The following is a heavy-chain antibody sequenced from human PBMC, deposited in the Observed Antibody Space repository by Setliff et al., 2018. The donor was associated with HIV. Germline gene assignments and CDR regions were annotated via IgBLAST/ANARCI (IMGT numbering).Heavy chain of an antibody. D-gene: IGHD1-26*01. CDR2: ISGSSSYI. CDR3: AKDREVGANYLHYFDF. CDR1: GYSFTTYW. V-gene: IGHV3-21*05. J-gene: IGHJ4*02. Sequence: PGESLKISCKGSGYSFTTYWIGWVRQMPGKGLEWISHISGSSSYIEYTDSVRGRFTISRDNAKNSLYLQMNSLRAEDTAVYYCAKDREVGANYLHYFDFWGQGTLVTVSS.